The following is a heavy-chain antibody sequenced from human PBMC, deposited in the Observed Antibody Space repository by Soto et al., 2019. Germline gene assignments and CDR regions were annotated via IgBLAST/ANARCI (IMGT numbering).Heavy chain of an antibody. CDR1: GGSISSYC. CDR2: IYYSGST. CDR3: ARRYGGNFDY. J-gene: IGHJ4*02. V-gene: IGHV4-59*01. D-gene: IGHD1-26*01. Sequence: SETLSLTCTVSGGSISSYCWSWIRQPPGKGLEWIGYIYYSGSTNYNPSLKSRVTISVDTSKNQFSLKLSSVTAADTAVYYCARRYGGNFDYWGQGTLVTVSS.